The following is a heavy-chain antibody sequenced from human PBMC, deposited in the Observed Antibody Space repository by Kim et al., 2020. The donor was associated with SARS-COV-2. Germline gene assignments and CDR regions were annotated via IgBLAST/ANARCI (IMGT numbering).Heavy chain of an antibody. CDR3: ARDREYCGGDCYTYGMDV. J-gene: IGHJ6*02. V-gene: IGHV3-11*04. Sequence: RGRFTISRDNAKNSLYLHMTGLRAEDTAVYYCARDREYCGGDCYTYGMDVWGQGTTVTVSS. D-gene: IGHD2-21*02.